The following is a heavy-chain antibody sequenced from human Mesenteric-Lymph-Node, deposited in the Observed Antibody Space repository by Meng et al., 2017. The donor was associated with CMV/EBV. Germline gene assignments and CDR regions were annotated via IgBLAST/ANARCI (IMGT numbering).Heavy chain of an antibody. D-gene: IGHD6-13*01. CDR1: GYTFHGYY. Sequence: CKASGYTFHGYYMHWVRQAPGQGLEWMGRINPNSGGTNNAQKFQDWVTMTSDTSISTVYMELSRLRSDDTAVYYCARDASGTRNFDYWGQGTLVTVSS. CDR2: INPNSGGT. V-gene: IGHV1-2*04. CDR3: ARDASGTRNFDY. J-gene: IGHJ4*02.